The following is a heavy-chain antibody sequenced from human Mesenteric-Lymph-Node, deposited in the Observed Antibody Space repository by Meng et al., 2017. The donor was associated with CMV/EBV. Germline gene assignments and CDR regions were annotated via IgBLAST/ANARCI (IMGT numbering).Heavy chain of an antibody. V-gene: IGHV1-18*01. CDR3: ARDSLLRFSPTRDV. Sequence: ASVKVSCKASGYTFTSYAISWVRQAPGQGLEWMGCISVYKVNPDYAQKFQGRVTMTTDTSTGTAYMELRNLRSDDTAVYYCARDSLLRFSPTRDVWGQGTTVTVSS. J-gene: IGHJ6*02. CDR1: GYTFTSYA. CDR2: ISVYKVNP. D-gene: IGHD3-3*01.